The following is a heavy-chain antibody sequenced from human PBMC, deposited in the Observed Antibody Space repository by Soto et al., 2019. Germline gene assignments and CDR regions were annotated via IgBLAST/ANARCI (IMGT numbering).Heavy chain of an antibody. Sequence: VASVKVSCKASGYTFTSYGISWVRQAPGQGLEWMGRISPFNGNTNYTQKLQGRVTMTADKSTSTAYMELSSLRSEDTAVYYCARARATAVFDYWGQGTLVTVSS. CDR1: GYTFTSYG. CDR3: ARARATAVFDY. J-gene: IGHJ4*02. CDR2: ISPFNGNT. D-gene: IGHD5-12*01. V-gene: IGHV1-18*01.